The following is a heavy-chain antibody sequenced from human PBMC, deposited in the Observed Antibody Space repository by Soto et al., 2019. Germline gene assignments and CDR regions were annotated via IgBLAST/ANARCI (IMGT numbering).Heavy chain of an antibody. D-gene: IGHD3-3*01. CDR2: ISGSGGST. Sequence: GGSLRLSCAASGFTFSSYAMSWVRQAPGKGLEWVSAISGSGGSTYYADSVKGRFTISRDNSKNTLYLQMNSLRAEDTAVYYCAKDPGDRFLEWLSDFDYWGQGTLVTVSS. J-gene: IGHJ4*02. V-gene: IGHV3-23*01. CDR3: AKDPGDRFLEWLSDFDY. CDR1: GFTFSSYA.